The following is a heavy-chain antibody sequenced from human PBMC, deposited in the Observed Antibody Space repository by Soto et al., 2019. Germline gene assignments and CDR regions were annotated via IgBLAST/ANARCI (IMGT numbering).Heavy chain of an antibody. Sequence: VQLVESGGGVVQPGRSLRLSCAASGFTFSSYGMHWVRQAPGKGLEWVAVIWYDGSNKYYADSVKGRFTISRDNSKNTLYLQMNSLRAEDTAVYYCARGTDYYGSGSYYDWFDPWGQGTLVTVSS. J-gene: IGHJ5*02. CDR1: GFTFSSYG. V-gene: IGHV3-33*01. D-gene: IGHD3-10*01. CDR3: ARGTDYYGSGSYYDWFDP. CDR2: IWYDGSNK.